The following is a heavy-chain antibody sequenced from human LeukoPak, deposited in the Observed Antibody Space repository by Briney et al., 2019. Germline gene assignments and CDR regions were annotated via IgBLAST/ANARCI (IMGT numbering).Heavy chain of an antibody. D-gene: IGHD2-21*02. CDR1: GFTFSGYS. CDR2: ISSSSSYI. V-gene: IGHV3-21*04. Sequence: PGGSLRLSCAASGFTFSGYSMNWVRQAPGKGLEWVSSISSSSSYIYYADSVKGRFTISRDNSKNTLYLQMNSLRAEDTAVYYCAKSGDYSHYYYMNVWGKGTTVTISS. CDR3: AKSGDYSHYYYMNV. J-gene: IGHJ6*03.